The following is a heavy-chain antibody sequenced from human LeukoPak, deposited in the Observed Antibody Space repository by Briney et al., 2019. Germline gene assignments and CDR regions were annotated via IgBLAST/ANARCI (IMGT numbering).Heavy chain of an antibody. CDR2: ITGSGDNT. Sequence: PGGSLRLSCVASGFTFSDYIMSWVRQAQGKGLEWVSSITGSGDNTYYADSVKGRFTISRDSSKNTLYLQMNSLRAEDTAVYYCAKDVYKNSLTYFDYWGQGTLVTVSS. D-gene: IGHD5/OR15-5a*01. J-gene: IGHJ4*02. CDR3: AKDVYKNSLTYFDY. CDR1: GFTFSDYI. V-gene: IGHV3-23*01.